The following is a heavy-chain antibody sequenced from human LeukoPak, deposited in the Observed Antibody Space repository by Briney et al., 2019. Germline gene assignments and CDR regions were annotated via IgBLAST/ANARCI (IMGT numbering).Heavy chain of an antibody. Sequence: PETLSLTPTHPGGSLCVYNWYWICHRPREGLECIVYIHDRGRATYNPSLRSRVTMSVDTSKTQFSLNLSSVSTADTAGYYCAAGAARPDYFDNWGQGTLVTVSS. J-gene: IGHJ4*02. CDR3: AAGAARPDYFDN. CDR1: GGSLCVYN. V-gene: IGHV4-59*01. D-gene: IGHD6-6*01. CDR2: IHDRGRA.